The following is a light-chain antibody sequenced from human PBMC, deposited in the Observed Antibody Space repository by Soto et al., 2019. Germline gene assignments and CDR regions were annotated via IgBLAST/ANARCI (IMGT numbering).Light chain of an antibody. CDR2: DAS. J-gene: IGKJ1*01. CDR1: QSVGSY. CDR3: QQRGNWPVT. Sequence: EIVLTQSPATLSLSPGERATLSCRASQSVGSYFAWYQQKPGQARRLLIYDASNRATGIPARFSGSGSGTDFTLTISSLEPDDFAFYSCQQRGNWPVTFGQGTRVDIK. V-gene: IGKV3-11*01.